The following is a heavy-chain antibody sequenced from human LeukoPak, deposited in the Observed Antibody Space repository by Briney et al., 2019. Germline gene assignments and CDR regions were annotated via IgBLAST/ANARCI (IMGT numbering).Heavy chain of an antibody. J-gene: IGHJ6*02. D-gene: IGHD2-15*01. CDR2: IFSEGST. V-gene: IGHV3-66*01. CDR3: ARDPRVDHSGMDV. Sequence: GGSLRLSCAASGFTVSSNYMTWVRQAPGKGLEWISTIFSEGSTYYPDSVKGRFTISRDNSKNTLYLQMSSLRPDDTAVYHCARDPRVDHSGMDVWGQGTTVTVSS. CDR1: GFTVSSNY.